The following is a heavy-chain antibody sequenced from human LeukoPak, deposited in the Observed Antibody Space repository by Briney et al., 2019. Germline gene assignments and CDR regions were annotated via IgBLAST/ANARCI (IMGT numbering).Heavy chain of an antibody. CDR1: GFTVSSNY. V-gene: IGHV3-53*01. CDR2: LYSGGAT. J-gene: IGHJ4*02. Sequence: GVSLRLSCAASGFTVSSNYMSWVRQPAGKGLEWVSVLYSGGATVYADSVKGRFTISRDTSKNTLYLQMNDLRADDTAVYYCTKLKGWYGEGFFDYWGQGTLVTVSS. CDR3: TKLKGWYGEGFFDY. D-gene: IGHD6-19*01.